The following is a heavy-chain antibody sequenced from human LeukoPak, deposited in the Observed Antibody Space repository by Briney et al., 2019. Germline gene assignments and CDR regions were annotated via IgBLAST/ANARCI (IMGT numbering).Heavy chain of an antibody. CDR1: GGSISSYY. CDR2: IYTSGST. Sequence: PSETLSLTCTVSGGSISSYYWSWIRQPAGKGLEWIGRIYTSGSTNYNPSLKSRVTMSVDTSKNQLSLKLSSVTAADTAVYYCARDLSPKGHYYMDVWGKGTTVTVSS. J-gene: IGHJ6*03. CDR3: ARDLSPKGHYYMDV. V-gene: IGHV4-4*07.